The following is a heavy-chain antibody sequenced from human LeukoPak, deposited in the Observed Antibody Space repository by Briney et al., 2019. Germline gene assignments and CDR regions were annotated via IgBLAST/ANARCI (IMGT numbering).Heavy chain of an antibody. J-gene: IGHJ4*02. D-gene: IGHD6-19*01. Sequence: PSETLSLTCTVSGGSISSGSYYWSWIRQPAGKGLEWIGRIYPSGSTYYNPSLKSRVTISVDTSKNQFSLKLSSVTAADTAVYYCASGSEVAVAGMEGYWGQGTLVTVSS. V-gene: IGHV4-61*02. CDR2: IYPSGST. CDR1: GGSISSGSYY. CDR3: ASGSEVAVAGMEGY.